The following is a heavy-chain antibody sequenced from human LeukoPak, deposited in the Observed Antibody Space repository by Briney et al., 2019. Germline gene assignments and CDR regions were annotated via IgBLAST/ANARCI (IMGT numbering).Heavy chain of an antibody. CDR3: ATGIVALAATPLQFDT. V-gene: IGHV3-30*02. J-gene: IGHJ4*02. CDR2: IRYDGSNK. Sequence: PGGSLRLSCAASGFTFSSYGMHWVRQAPGKGLEWVAFIRYDGSNKYYADSVKGRFTISRDNSKNTLYLQMNSLRAEDTAVHHCATGIVALAATPLQFDTSGQRTLGTASS. D-gene: IGHD2-15*01. CDR1: GFTFSSYG.